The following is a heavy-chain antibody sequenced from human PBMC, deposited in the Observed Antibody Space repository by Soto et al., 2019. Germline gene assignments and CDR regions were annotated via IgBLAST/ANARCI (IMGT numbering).Heavy chain of an antibody. D-gene: IGHD3-10*02. Sequence: QVQLVQSGAEVKKPGASVKVSCKASGYTFTGYYMHWVRQAPGQGLEWMGWINPNSGGTNYAQKCQGWITMTRDTSISTAYMELSRLRSDDTAGYYCASVRGGEYAFDIWGQGTMVTVSS. CDR1: GYTFTGYY. CDR3: ASVRGGEYAFDI. J-gene: IGHJ3*02. V-gene: IGHV1-2*04. CDR2: INPNSGGT.